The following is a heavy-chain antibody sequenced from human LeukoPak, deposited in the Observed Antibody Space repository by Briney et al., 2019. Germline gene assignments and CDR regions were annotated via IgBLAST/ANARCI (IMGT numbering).Heavy chain of an antibody. Sequence: PSETLSLTCTVSGGSMSSYYWSWIRQPAGKGLEWIGRIYTSGSTNYNPSLKSRVTMSVDTSKNQFSLKLSSVTAADTAVYYCARDASYYYGSGSPRHFDYWGQGTLVTVSS. D-gene: IGHD3-10*01. V-gene: IGHV4-4*07. CDR1: GGSMSSYY. CDR2: IYTSGST. CDR3: ARDASYYYGSGSPRHFDY. J-gene: IGHJ4*02.